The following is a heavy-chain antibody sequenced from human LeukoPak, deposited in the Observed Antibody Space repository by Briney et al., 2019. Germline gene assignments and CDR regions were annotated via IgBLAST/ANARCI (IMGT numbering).Heavy chain of an antibody. CDR2: INSDGSST. J-gene: IGHJ6*03. Sequence: GGSLRLSCAASGFTFSNYWMHWVRQAPGKGLVWVSRINSDGSSTSYADSVKGRFTISRDNAKNTLYLQMNSLRAEDTAVYYCARVSSGSYFGYYYYCMDVWGKGTTVTVSS. CDR1: GFTFSNYW. D-gene: IGHD1-26*01. V-gene: IGHV3-74*01. CDR3: ARVSSGSYFGYYYYCMDV.